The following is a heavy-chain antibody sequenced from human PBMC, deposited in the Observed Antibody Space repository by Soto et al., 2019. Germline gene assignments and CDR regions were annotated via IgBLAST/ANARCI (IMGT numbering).Heavy chain of an antibody. Sequence: SETLSLTCTVSGGSISSSSYYWGWIRQPPGKGLEWIGSIYYSGSTYYNPSLKSRVTISVDTSKNQFSLKLSSVTAADTAVYYCARQYSSSWYPTAGSDFDYWGQGTLVTVSS. J-gene: IGHJ4*02. CDR2: IYYSGST. V-gene: IGHV4-39*01. CDR1: GGSISSSSYY. D-gene: IGHD6-13*01. CDR3: ARQYSSSWYPTAGSDFDY.